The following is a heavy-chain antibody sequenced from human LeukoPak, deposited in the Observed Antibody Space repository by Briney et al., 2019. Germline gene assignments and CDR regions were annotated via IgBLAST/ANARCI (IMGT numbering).Heavy chain of an antibody. CDR2: IYHSGST. CDR1: GGSISSSSYY. D-gene: IGHD3-10*01. Sequence: PSETLSLTCTVSGGSISSSSYYWGWLRQPPGKGLEWIGSIYHSGSTYYNPSLKSRVTISVDRSKNQFSLKLSSVTAADTAVYYCARTMVRGGNYNWFDPWGQGTLVTVSS. CDR3: ARTMVRGGNYNWFDP. V-gene: IGHV4-39*07. J-gene: IGHJ5*02.